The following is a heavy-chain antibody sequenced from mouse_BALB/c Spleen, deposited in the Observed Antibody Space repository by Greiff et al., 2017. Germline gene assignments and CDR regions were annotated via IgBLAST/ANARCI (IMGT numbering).Heavy chain of an antibody. CDR1: GFSLTSYG. CDR3: ARDPLGDYYAMDY. D-gene: IGHD4-1*01. J-gene: IGHJ4*01. CDR2: IWAGGST. V-gene: IGHV2-9*02. Sequence: VKLVESGPGLVAPSQSLSITCTVSGFSLTSYGVHWVRQPPGKGLEWLGVIWAGGSTNYNSALMSRLSISKDNSKSQVFLKMNSLQTDDTAMYYCARDPLGDYYAMDYWGQGTSVTVSS.